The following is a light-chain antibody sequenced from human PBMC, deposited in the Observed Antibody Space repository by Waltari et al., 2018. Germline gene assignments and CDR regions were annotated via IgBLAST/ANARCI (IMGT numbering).Light chain of an antibody. J-gene: IGKJ2*01. CDR3: QQYASSVLYT. CDR2: GAS. Sequence: PGDRASLSCKASQSLGKNYLAWYQHKPGQAPRLLIYGASSRAAGITDRFSGSGSGTDFTLTISRLEPEDFAVYYCQQYASSVLYTFGQGTKLEIK. CDR1: QSLGKNY. V-gene: IGKV3-20*01.